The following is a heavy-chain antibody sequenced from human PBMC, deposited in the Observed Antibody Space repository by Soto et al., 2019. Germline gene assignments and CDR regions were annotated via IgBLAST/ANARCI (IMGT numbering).Heavy chain of an antibody. CDR1: GGSISVYY. V-gene: IGHV4-59*01. Sequence: SETLSLTCTISGGSISVYYWSWIRQPPGQALEWIGYIYDSGSPYYNPSLRSRVIISADTSKNQISLKLTSATAADTAVYYCARGVGSSPPRYWGRGTLVTVS. D-gene: IGHD1-26*01. CDR2: IYDSGSP. J-gene: IGHJ4*02. CDR3: ARGVGSSPPRY.